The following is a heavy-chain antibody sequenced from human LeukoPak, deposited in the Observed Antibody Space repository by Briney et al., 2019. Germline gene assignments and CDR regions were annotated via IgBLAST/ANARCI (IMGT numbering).Heavy chain of an antibody. CDR1: GGSISSYY. Sequence: SETLSLTCTVSGGSISSYYWSWLRQPPGKGLEWIGYIYYSGSTNYNPSLKSRVTISVDTSKNQFSLKLSSVTAADTAVYYCARFSRVGELLLGHAFDSWGQGTLVTVSS. J-gene: IGHJ4*02. D-gene: IGHD3-10*01. CDR2: IYYSGST. V-gene: IGHV4-59*01. CDR3: ARFSRVGELLLGHAFDS.